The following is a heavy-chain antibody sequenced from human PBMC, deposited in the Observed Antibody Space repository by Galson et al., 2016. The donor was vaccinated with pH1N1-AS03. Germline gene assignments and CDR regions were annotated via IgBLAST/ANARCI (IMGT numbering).Heavy chain of an antibody. CDR3: ARAHYNADYVPDF. J-gene: IGHJ4*02. CDR2: ISAYSGDT. V-gene: IGHV1-18*04. D-gene: IGHD4-17*01. Sequence: SVKVSCKASGYTFSTYSFNWVRQAPGQGLEWLGWISAYSGDTRYARKFQGRVTLTTDTSTSTAYMELRSLTSDDTAVYYCARAHYNADYVPDFWGQGTLVTVSS. CDR1: GYTFSTYS.